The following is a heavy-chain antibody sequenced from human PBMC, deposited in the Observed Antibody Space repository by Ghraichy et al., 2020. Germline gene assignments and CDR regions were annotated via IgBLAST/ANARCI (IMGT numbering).Heavy chain of an antibody. D-gene: IGHD4-11*01. J-gene: IGHJ3*02. CDR3: ARLPRADYTIFHAFDI. Sequence: SETLSLTYTVSGGSISSSSYYWGWIRQPPGKGLEWIGSIYYSGSTYYNPSLKSRVTISVDTSKNQFSLKLSSVTAADTAVYYCARLPRADYTIFHAFDIWGQGTMVTVSS. CDR1: GGSISSSSYY. CDR2: IYYSGST. V-gene: IGHV4-39*01.